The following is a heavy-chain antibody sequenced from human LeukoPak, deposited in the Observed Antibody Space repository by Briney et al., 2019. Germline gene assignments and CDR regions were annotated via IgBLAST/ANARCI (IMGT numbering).Heavy chain of an antibody. CDR3: ARGRFGYNYDY. Sequence: GGSLRLSCAASGFTFSSYEMNWVRQAPGKGLEWVSYISSSDSTIYYADSVKGRFTISRDNAKNSLYLQMNSLRADDTAVYYCARGRFGYNYDYWGQGTLVTVSS. V-gene: IGHV3-48*03. J-gene: IGHJ4*02. D-gene: IGHD1-1*01. CDR1: GFTFSSYE. CDR2: ISSSDSTI.